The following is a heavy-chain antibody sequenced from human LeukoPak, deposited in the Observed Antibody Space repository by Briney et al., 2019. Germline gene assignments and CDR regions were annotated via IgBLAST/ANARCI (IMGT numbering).Heavy chain of an antibody. Sequence: KHGESLKISCKASGYSFSNYWIAWVRQMPGKGLEWMGIIYPGDSDTRYSPSFQGLVTISADKSISTAYLQWSSLKASDTAMYYCARSITMVRGVFDYWGQGTLVTVSS. CDR3: ARSITMVRGVFDY. CDR2: IYPGDSDT. D-gene: IGHD3-10*01. J-gene: IGHJ4*02. CDR1: GYSFSNYW. V-gene: IGHV5-51*01.